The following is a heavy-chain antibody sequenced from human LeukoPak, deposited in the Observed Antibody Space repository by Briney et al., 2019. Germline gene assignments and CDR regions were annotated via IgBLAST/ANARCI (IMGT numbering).Heavy chain of an antibody. V-gene: IGHV1-3*01. J-gene: IGHJ4*02. Sequence: GASVTVSCKASGYTFTSYAMHWVRQAPGQRLEWMGWINAGNGNTKYSQKFQGRVTITRDTSASTAYMELSSLRSEDTAVYYCARVGAAGTRFDFDYWGQGTLVTVSS. CDR2: INAGNGNT. CDR1: GYTFTSYA. D-gene: IGHD6-13*01. CDR3: ARVGAAGTRFDFDY.